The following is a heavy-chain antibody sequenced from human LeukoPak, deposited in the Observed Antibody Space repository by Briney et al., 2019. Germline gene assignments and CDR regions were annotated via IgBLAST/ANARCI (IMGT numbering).Heavy chain of an antibody. D-gene: IGHD5-12*01. J-gene: IGHJ5*02. CDR1: GFTFSSSA. V-gene: IGHV3-23*01. CDR2: ISGSGSST. Sequence: GGSLRLSCAASGFTFSSSAMSWVRQAPGKGLEWVSAISGSGSSTHYADSVKGRFTISRDNSKNTLYLQMNSLRAEDTAVYYCARGYSGYDSRAISCWFDPWGQGTLVTVSS. CDR3: ARGYSGYDSRAISCWFDP.